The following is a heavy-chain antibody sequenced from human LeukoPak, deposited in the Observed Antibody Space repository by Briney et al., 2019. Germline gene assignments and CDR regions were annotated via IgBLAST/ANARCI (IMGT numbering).Heavy chain of an antibody. CDR3: AGYGGFSK. D-gene: IGHD4-23*01. V-gene: IGHV3-53*01. Sequence: GGSLRLSCAASGFTASNNYMMWVRQAPGKGLEWVSAIFRDDSTYYADSVKGRLTISRDNSKNTVYLQMNSLRAEDMAIYYCAGYGGFSKWGQGTHVTVSS. CDR2: IFRDDST. CDR1: GFTASNNY. J-gene: IGHJ4*02.